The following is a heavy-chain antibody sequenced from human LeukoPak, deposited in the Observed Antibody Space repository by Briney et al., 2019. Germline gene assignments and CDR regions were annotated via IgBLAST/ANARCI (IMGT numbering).Heavy chain of an antibody. Sequence: GGSLRLSCAASGFTFSSYSMNWVRQAPGKGLEWVAFIRSGGTDKYYADSVKGRFTISRDNSENTLYLQMNSLRAEDTAVYYCAKDLYYYYMDVWGKGTTVTVFS. V-gene: IGHV3-30*02. CDR1: GFTFSSYS. CDR3: AKDLYYYYMDV. CDR2: IRSGGTDK. D-gene: IGHD2-2*02. J-gene: IGHJ6*03.